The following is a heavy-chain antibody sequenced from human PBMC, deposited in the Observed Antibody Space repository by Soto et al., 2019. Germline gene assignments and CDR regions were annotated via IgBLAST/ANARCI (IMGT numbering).Heavy chain of an antibody. J-gene: IGHJ4*02. CDR3: AIRGLSKSEVRGYFDY. D-gene: IGHD3-10*01. V-gene: IGHV3-23*01. CDR1: GFTFSGYD. CDR2: ISGSGGST. Sequence: PGGSLRLSCAASGFTFSGYDMTWVRQAPGKGLEWVSAISGSGGSTNYGDSVKGRFIISRDNSKNTLFMQMNSLRVEDTAVYYCAIRGLSKSEVRGYFDYWGRGTLVTVSS.